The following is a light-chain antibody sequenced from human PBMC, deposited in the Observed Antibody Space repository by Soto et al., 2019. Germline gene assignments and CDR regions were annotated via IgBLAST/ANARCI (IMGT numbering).Light chain of an antibody. CDR2: GAS. V-gene: IGKV3-20*01. CDR1: QSVSSSH. Sequence: EIVLTQSPGTLSLSPGERGTLSCRASQSVSSSHLAWYQQKPGQAPRLLIYGASSRATGIPDRFSGRGSGTDFSHIISRLEREDFAVYCCKQYGSAHWTCGEATKVEVK. CDR3: KQYGSAHWT. J-gene: IGKJ1*01.